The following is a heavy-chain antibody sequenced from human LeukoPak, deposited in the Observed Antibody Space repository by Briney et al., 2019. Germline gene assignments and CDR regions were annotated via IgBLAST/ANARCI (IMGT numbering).Heavy chain of an antibody. V-gene: IGHV4-39*01. J-gene: IGHJ4*02. CDR3: ARRNYDSSGYYTPLFDY. CDR2: IYYSGST. CDR1: GGSISSSSYY. D-gene: IGHD3-22*01. Sequence: SETLSLTCTVSGGSISSSSYYWGWIRRPPGKGLEWIGSIYYSGSTYYNPSLKSRVTISVDTSKNQFSLKLSSVTAADTAVYYCARRNYDSSGYYTPLFDYWGQGTLVTVSS.